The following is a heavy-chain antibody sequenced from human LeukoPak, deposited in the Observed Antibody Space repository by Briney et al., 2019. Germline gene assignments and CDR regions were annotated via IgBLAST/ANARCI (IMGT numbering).Heavy chain of an antibody. CDR2: IYYSGST. CDR1: GGSISSSSYY. CDR3: ARGDGYNPFDY. V-gene: IGHV4-39*01. J-gene: IGHJ4*02. Sequence: SEALSLTCTVSGGSISSSSYYWGWIRQPPGKGLEWIGSIYYSGSTYYNPSLKSRATISVDTSKNQFSLKLSSVTAADTAVYYCARGDGYNPFDYWGQGTLVTVSS. D-gene: IGHD5-24*01.